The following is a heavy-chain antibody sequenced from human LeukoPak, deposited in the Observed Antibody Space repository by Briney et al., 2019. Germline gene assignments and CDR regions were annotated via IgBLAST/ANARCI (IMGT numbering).Heavy chain of an antibody. CDR2: ISYDGSNK. D-gene: IGHD3-22*01. CDR1: GFTFSSYG. V-gene: IGHV3-30*03. Sequence: GGSLRLSCAASGFTFSSYGMHWVRQAPGKGLEWVAVISYDGSNKYYADSVKGRFTISRDNSKNTLYLQMNSLRAEDTAVYYCARSHLIVVVIPAVAFDIWGQGTMVTVSS. J-gene: IGHJ3*02. CDR3: ARSHLIVVVIPAVAFDI.